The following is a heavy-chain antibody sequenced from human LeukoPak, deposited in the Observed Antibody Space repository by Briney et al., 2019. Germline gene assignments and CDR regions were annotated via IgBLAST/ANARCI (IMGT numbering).Heavy chain of an antibody. V-gene: IGHV3-23*01. CDR2: ISGSGGST. CDR1: GSSFSSYE. J-gene: IGHJ4*02. D-gene: IGHD7-27*01. Sequence: GGSLRLSCAASGSSFSSYEMNWVRQAPGKGLEWVSAISGSGGSTYYADSVKGRFTISRDNSKNTLYLQMNSLRAEDTAVYYCAKVQLGIGVDYWGQGTLVTVSS. CDR3: AKVQLGIGVDY.